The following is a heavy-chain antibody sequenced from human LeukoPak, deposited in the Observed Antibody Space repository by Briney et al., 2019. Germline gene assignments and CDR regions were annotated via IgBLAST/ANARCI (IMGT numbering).Heavy chain of an antibody. CDR1: GGSISTSSYY. CDR2: IFYSGST. Sequence: SETLSLTCTVSGGSISTSSYYWGWVRQPPGKGLEWIGNIFYSGSTNYNPSLKSRVTISVDTSKNQFSLKLSSVTAADTAVYYCARGGGGSFGYWGQGTLVTVSS. D-gene: IGHD2-15*01. J-gene: IGHJ4*02. V-gene: IGHV4-39*07. CDR3: ARGGGGSFGY.